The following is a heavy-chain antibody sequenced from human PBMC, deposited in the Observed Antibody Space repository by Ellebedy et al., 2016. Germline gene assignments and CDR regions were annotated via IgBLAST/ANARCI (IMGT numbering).Heavy chain of an antibody. CDR1: GFTFSSYA. J-gene: IGHJ4*02. CDR3: AKDVGSGSYYSPYYFDY. D-gene: IGHD1-26*01. V-gene: IGHV3-23*01. Sequence: GGSLRLSCAASGFTFSSYAMSWVRQAPGKGLEWVSAISGSGGSTYYADSVKGRFTISRDNSKNTLYLQMNSLRAEDTAVYYCAKDVGSGSYYSPYYFDYWGQGTLVTVSS. CDR2: ISGSGGST.